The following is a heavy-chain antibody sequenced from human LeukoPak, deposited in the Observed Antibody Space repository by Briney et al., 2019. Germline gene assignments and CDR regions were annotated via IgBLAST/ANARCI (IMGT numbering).Heavy chain of an antibody. CDR1: GGSFSGYY. Sequence: PSETLSFTCDVYGGSFSGYYWSWIRQPPGKGLEWIGEINHSGSTNYNPSLKSRVTISVDTSKNQFSLKLSSVTAADTAVYYCARGRGITMVRGRRNWFDPWGQGTLVTVSS. CDR2: INHSGST. J-gene: IGHJ5*02. D-gene: IGHD3-10*01. V-gene: IGHV4-34*01. CDR3: ARGRGITMVRGRRNWFDP.